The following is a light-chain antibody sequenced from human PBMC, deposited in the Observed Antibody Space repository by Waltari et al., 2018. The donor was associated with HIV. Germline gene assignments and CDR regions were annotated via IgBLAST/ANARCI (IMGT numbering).Light chain of an antibody. Sequence: SYELTQSRSVSVALGQTARITCGAKNGGSKTVQWYQQRPGQAPLLFIYRDSNRPSGIPERFSGSNSGNTATLTISRAQAGDEADYYCQVWDSSTTTVFGGGTKLTVL. CDR3: QVWDSSTTTV. V-gene: IGLV3-9*01. CDR2: RDS. J-gene: IGLJ2*01. CDR1: NGGSKT.